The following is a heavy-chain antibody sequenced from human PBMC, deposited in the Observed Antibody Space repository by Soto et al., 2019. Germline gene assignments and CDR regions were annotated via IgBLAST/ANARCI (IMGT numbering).Heavy chain of an antibody. CDR1: GYTFTSYY. D-gene: IGHD5-18*01. CDR3: ARRDGGYTYGVDY. J-gene: IGHJ4*02. CDR2: INPSGGST. Sequence: QVQLVQSGAEVKKPGASVKVSCKASGYTFTSYYIHWVRQAPGHGLEWMGIINPSGGSTTYAQKFEGRITMTTDTSKNTDYMELSSLTSEDTAVYYCARRDGGYTYGVDYWGQGTLVTVSS. V-gene: IGHV1-46*01.